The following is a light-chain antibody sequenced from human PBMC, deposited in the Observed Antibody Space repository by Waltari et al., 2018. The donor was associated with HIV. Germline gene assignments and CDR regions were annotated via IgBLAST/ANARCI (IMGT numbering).Light chain of an antibody. CDR1: SGDVGGYNY. CDR3: SSYTGRSTHVV. J-gene: IGLJ2*01. Sequence: QSALTQPASVSGSPGQSITISCTGTSGDVGGYNYFSWYQQHPVKDPQRIIYEDSIRPSGVDDRFSGFKAGNTASLTISGLQAEDEADYHCSSYTGRSTHVVFGGGTKLTVL. CDR2: EDS. V-gene: IGLV2-14*03.